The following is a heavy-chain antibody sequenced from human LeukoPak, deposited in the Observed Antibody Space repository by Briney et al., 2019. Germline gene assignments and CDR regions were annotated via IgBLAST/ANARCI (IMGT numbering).Heavy chain of an antibody. CDR2: IYSGGST. Sequence: PGGSLRLSCVGSGFTVSTNYMTWVRQAPGKGLEWVSVIYSGGSTFYADSVKGRFTISRDNSKNTLYLQMNSLRAEDTAVYYCARAQGERSVGSCYLYYSDYWGQGTLVTVSS. CDR3: ARAQGERSVGSCYLYYSDY. D-gene: IGHD2-15*01. J-gene: IGHJ4*02. CDR1: GFTVSTNY. V-gene: IGHV3-66*01.